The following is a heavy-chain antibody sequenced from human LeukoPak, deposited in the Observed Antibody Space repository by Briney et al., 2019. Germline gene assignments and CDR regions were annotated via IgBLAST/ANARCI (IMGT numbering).Heavy chain of an antibody. V-gene: IGHV3-30*02. D-gene: IGHD5-18*01. CDR2: IRYDGSNK. CDR3: ARVGGYSYGSNYMDV. CDR1: GFTFSSYG. Sequence: GGSLRLSCAASGFTFSSYGMHWVRQAPGKGLEWVAFIRYDGSNKYYADSVKGRFTISRDNAKNSLYLQMNSLRAEDTAVYYCARVGGYSYGSNYMDVWGKGTTVTVSS. J-gene: IGHJ6*03.